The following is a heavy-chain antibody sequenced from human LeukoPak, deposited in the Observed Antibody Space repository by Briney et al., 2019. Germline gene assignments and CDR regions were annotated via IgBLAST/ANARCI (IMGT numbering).Heavy chain of an antibody. Sequence: ASVKVSCKASGYTFTSYAMNWVRQAPGQGLEWMGWINPNTGNPTYAQGFTGRFVFSLDTSVSTAYLQISSLKAEDTAVYYCARGGTPIVVVPAAIHFDYWGQGTLVTVSS. V-gene: IGHV7-4-1*02. CDR2: INPNTGNP. J-gene: IGHJ4*02. D-gene: IGHD2-2*01. CDR3: ARGGTPIVVVPAAIHFDY. CDR1: GYTFTSYA.